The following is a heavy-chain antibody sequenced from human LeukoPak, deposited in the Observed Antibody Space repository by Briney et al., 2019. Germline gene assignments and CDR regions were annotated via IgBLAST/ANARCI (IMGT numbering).Heavy chain of an antibody. V-gene: IGHV3-48*03. J-gene: IGHJ4*02. CDR2: ITSSGSTI. Sequence: PGGSLRLSCAASGFTFTTYEMNWVRQAPGKGLEWVSYITSSGSTIYYADSVKGRFTISRDNAKNSLYLQMNSLRAEDTAVYYCARDLVGSKNYFDYWGQGTLVAVSS. CDR1: GFTFTTYE. CDR3: ARDLVGSKNYFDY. D-gene: IGHD6-6*01.